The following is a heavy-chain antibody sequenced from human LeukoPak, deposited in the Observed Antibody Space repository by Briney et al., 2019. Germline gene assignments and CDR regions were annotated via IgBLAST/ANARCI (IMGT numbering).Heavy chain of an antibody. D-gene: IGHD3-22*01. CDR1: GFTFSSYG. V-gene: IGHV3-30*18. J-gene: IGHJ4*02. CDR2: IPYDGSNK. Sequence: PGGSLRLSFAASGFTFSSYGMHSGRQAPGKVLEWVAGIPYDGSNKYYADSVKGRFTSSRDNSKNTLYMNMNSLSAEDTAVYYCAKDQGYYDSSGYSYFDYWGQGTLVTVSS. CDR3: AKDQGYYDSSGYSYFDY.